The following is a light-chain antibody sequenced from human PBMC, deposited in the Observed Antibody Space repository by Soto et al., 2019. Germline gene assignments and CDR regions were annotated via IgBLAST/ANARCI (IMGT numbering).Light chain of an antibody. J-gene: IGKJ1*01. V-gene: IGKV3-20*01. CDR3: QDSSTSPWP. CDR1: QSVTSTY. Sequence: KQSPGTLSLSPGERATLSCRAVQSVTSTYMAWYQQKPGQAPRLLIYATSLRATGIPDRFRGSGSGTDFTLTISSLEPEDSAVYYCQDSSTSPWPFGQGTKVEIK. CDR2: ATS.